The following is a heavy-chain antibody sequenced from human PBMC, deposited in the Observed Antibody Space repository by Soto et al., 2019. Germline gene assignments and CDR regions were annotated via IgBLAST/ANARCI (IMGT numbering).Heavy chain of an antibody. V-gene: IGHV4-34*01. CDR2: INHSGSP. J-gene: IGHJ6*02. CDR1: GSLPVGSLSTCF. D-gene: IGHD3-3*01. Sequence: SETLSLTCGLSGSLPVGSLSTCFWTWIRQPPGKGLEWIGEINHSGSPNYSPSLRGRVTISLDTSKKQFSLNLSSVTAADTAVYFCARARFSQWSQDYYGLDVWGQGTTVTVSS. CDR3: ARARFSQWSQDYYGLDV.